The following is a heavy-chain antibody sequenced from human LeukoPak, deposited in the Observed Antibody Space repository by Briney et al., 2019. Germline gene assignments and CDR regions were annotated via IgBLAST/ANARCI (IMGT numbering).Heavy chain of an antibody. D-gene: IGHD5-18*01. CDR2: ISSRSSYI. CDR3: ARDGYDVDTAMVVPFDY. Sequence: GGSLRLSCAASGFTISSYSMNWVRQAPGQGLERVSTISSRSSYIYYADSVKGRFTISRDNAKNSLYLQMNSLRAEDTAVYYCARDGYDVDTAMVVPFDYWGQGTLVTVSS. J-gene: IGHJ4*02. V-gene: IGHV3-21*01. CDR1: GFTISSYS.